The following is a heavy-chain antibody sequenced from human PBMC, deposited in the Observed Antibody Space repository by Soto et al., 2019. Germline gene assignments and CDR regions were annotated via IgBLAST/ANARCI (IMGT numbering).Heavy chain of an antibody. Sequence: SVKVSCKASGGTFSSYAISWVRQAPGQVLEWMGGIIPIFGTANYAQKFQGRVTITADKSTSTAYMELSSLRSEDTAVYYCARGVYLGTPYGMDVGGQGTTVTVSS. D-gene: IGHD2-8*01. CDR1: GGTFSSYA. CDR3: ARGVYLGTPYGMDV. CDR2: IIPIFGTA. V-gene: IGHV1-69*06. J-gene: IGHJ6*02.